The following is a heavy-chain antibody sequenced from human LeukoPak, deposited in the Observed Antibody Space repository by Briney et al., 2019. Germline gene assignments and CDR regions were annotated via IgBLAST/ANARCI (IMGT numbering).Heavy chain of an antibody. Sequence: GGSLRLSCAASGFTFSSFSKNWVRQAPGKGLEWVSSISSSSSYIYYADSVKGRFTISRDNAKNSLYLQMNSLRAEDTAVYYCASTGYSGYNFEIDYWGQGTLVTVSS. CDR2: ISSSSSYI. V-gene: IGHV3-21*01. CDR3: ASTGYSGYNFEIDY. J-gene: IGHJ4*02. CDR1: GFTFSSFS. D-gene: IGHD5-12*01.